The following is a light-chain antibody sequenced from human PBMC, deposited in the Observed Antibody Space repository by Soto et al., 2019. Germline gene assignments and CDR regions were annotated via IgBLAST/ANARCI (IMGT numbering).Light chain of an antibody. CDR3: QQFTAST. V-gene: IGKV1-13*02. Sequence: AIQLTQSPSSLSASVGDRVTITCRASQGISSALAWYQQKPGKAPKLLIYDASSLESGVPSRFSGRGSCTAFPLTISSLQPEDFATSYCQQFTASTFGTGTTLALK. J-gene: IGKJ2*01. CDR2: DAS. CDR1: QGISSA.